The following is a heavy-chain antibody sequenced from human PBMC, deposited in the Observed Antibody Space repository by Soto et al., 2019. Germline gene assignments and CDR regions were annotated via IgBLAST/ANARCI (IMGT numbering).Heavy chain of an antibody. D-gene: IGHD2-21*01. CDR1: EFTFNNYW. CDR2: INTDGSTT. Sequence: EVQLVESGGGLVQPGGSLRLSCAASEFTFNNYWMHWVRQVPGKGLEWVSRINTDGSTTNYAASVMGRFTISRDNADNTVSLQMNSLRSEDTAVYYCASGIDLKNGFDAWGQGAPVTVSS. CDR3: ASGIDLKNGFDA. J-gene: IGHJ6*02. V-gene: IGHV3-74*01.